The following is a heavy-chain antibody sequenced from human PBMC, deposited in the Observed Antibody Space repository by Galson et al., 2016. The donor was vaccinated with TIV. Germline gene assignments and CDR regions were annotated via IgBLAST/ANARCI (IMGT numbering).Heavy chain of an antibody. D-gene: IGHD3-22*01. CDR2: ISGGGGST. Sequence: SLRLSCAASGFTFSSYAMNWVRQAPGMGLEWVSAISGGGGSTYYADSVKGRFTISGDNSKNTLFLQMNSLRAEDTAVYYCTKVPSSGFSYYYGLDVWGQGTTVTVSS. CDR1: GFTFSSYA. J-gene: IGHJ6*02. V-gene: IGHV3-23*01. CDR3: TKVPSSGFSYYYGLDV.